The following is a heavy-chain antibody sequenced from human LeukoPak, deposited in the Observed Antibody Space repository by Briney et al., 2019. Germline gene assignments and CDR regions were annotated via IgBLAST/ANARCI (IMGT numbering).Heavy chain of an antibody. V-gene: IGHV1-58*02. D-gene: IGHD4-17*01. CDR2: IVVGSGNT. J-gene: IGHJ5*02. Sequence: ASVKVSCKASGFTFTSSAMQWVRQARGQRLEWIGWIVVGSGNTNYAQKFQERVTITGDMSTSTAYMELSSLRSEDTAVYYCAADLSDYGDNWFDPWGQGTLVTVSS. CDR1: GFTFTSSA. CDR3: AADLSDYGDNWFDP.